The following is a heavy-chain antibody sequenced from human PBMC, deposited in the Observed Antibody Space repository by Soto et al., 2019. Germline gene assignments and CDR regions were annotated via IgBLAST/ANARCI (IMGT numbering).Heavy chain of an antibody. CDR1: GGSISSGGYY. CDR2: IYYSGST. Sequence: QVQLQESGPGLVKPSQTLSLTCTVSGGSISSGGYYWSWIRQHPGKGLEWIGYIYYSGSTYYNPSLKSRVTIVVDTSKNQFSLKLSSVTAADTAVYYCARARGSSSSSPRRNFDYWGQGTLVTVSS. J-gene: IGHJ4*02. CDR3: ARARGSSSSSPRRNFDY. V-gene: IGHV4-31*03. D-gene: IGHD6-6*01.